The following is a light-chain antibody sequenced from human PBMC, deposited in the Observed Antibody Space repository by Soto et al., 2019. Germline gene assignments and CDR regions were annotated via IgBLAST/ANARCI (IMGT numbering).Light chain of an antibody. V-gene: IGLV1-40*01. CDR2: GNN. CDR3: SSYTSSSLYV. CDR1: SANIGAAYN. J-gene: IGLJ1*01. Sequence: HSVLTQPPSVSGAPGQRVTISCTGSSANIGAAYNVDWYQQLPGTAPKLLIYGNNNRPSGVSDRFSGSKSGNTASLTISGLQPEDEADYYCSSYTSSSLYVFGTGTKVTVL.